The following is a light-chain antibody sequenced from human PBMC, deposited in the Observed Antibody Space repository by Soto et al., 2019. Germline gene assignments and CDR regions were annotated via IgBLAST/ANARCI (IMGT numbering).Light chain of an antibody. CDR2: DAS. CDR3: QQRSNWPPWT. V-gene: IGKV3-11*01. Sequence: EIVLTQSPATLSLSPGERATLSCRASQSVSSYLAWYQQKPGQAPRLLIYDASNRATGIPARFSGSGSGTDFPLPISSLGPEDFSVYYCQQRSNWPPWTFGQGTKVEIK. J-gene: IGKJ1*01. CDR1: QSVSSY.